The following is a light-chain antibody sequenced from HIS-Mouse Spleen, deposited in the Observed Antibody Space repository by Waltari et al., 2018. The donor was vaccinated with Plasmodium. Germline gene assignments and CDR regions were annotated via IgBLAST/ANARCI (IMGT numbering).Light chain of an antibody. V-gene: IGKV1-9*01. J-gene: IGKJ2*01. Sequence: DIQLTQSPSFLSASVGDRVTITCRASQGISSYLAWYQQKPGEAPKLLIYAASTLQSGVPSRFSGSGSGTEFTLTISSLQPEDFATYYCQQLNSYPYTVGQGTKLEIK. CDR3: QQLNSYPYT. CDR2: AAS. CDR1: QGISSY.